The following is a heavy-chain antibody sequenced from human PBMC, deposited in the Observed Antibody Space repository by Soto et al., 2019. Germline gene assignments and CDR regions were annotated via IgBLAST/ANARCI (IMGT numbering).Heavy chain of an antibody. D-gene: IGHD2-2*01. J-gene: IGHJ6*04. CDR3: ARYSNRPPAAIYLYLYHMDV. CDR2: VWYDGTNE. Sequence: PGGSLRLSCAASGFTFSTYGIHWVGQATGRGRERVPGVWYDGTNENYADSVKGRFPISRDNSKNTVFLVMNSLRAEDTSVYYCARYSNRPPAAIYLYLYHMDVSSRGTTVSVSS. V-gene: IGHV3-33*01. CDR1: GFTFSTYG.